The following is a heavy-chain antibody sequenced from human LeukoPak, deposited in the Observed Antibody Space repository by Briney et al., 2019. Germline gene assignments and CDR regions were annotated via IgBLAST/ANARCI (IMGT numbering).Heavy chain of an antibody. V-gene: IGHV3-11*01. CDR2: ISSSGSAI. Sequence: GGSLRLSCAASGFTFSDYYMNWIRQAPGKGLEWVSYISSSGSAIHYADSVKGRFTISRDNAKNSLYLQMNSLRAEDSAVYYCARGDWYSFDYWGQGALVTVSS. D-gene: IGHD3-9*01. J-gene: IGHJ4*02. CDR3: ARGDWYSFDY. CDR1: GFTFSDYY.